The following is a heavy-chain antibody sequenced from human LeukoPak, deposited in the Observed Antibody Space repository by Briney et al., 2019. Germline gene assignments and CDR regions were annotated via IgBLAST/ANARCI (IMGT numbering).Heavy chain of an antibody. Sequence: SETLSLTCTVSGGSISSYYWSWIRQPPGKGLEWIGYIYYSGSTNYNPSLKSRVTISVDTSKNQFSLKLSSVTAADTAVYYCARGRVGGNRHLDYWGQGTLVTVSS. CDR3: ARGRVGGNRHLDY. CDR1: GGSISSYY. CDR2: IYYSGST. D-gene: IGHD4-23*01. V-gene: IGHV4-59*01. J-gene: IGHJ4*02.